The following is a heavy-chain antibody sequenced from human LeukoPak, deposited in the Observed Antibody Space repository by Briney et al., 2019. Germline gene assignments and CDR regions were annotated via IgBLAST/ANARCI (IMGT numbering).Heavy chain of an antibody. J-gene: IGHJ3*02. D-gene: IGHD2-2*01. CDR2: IYYSGST. CDR3: ARVKPLCSSTSCYPHAFEI. CDR1: GGSISSYY. Sequence: SATLSLTCTVSGGSISSYYWSWLRQPPGKGLEWIGYIYYSGSTNYNPYLKSRVTISVDTSKNQFSLKLSTVSAADTAVYYCARVKPLCSSTSCYPHAFEIWGQGTMVTVSS. V-gene: IGHV4-59*01.